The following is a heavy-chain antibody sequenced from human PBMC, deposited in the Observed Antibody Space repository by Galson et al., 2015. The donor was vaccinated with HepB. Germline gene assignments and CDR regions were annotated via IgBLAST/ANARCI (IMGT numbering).Heavy chain of an antibody. D-gene: IGHD3-22*01. CDR2: MYVGGST. Sequence: SLRLSCAASGFTVSSNYMTWVRQAPGKGLEWVSIMYVGGSTSYVDSVKGRFTISSHNSKNTLYLQMNSLGPEDTAVYYCAKGGIASTSGYATWYFDLWGRGTLVTVSS. V-gene: IGHV3-53*04. J-gene: IGHJ2*01. CDR3: AKGGIASTSGYATWYFDL. CDR1: GFTVSSNY.